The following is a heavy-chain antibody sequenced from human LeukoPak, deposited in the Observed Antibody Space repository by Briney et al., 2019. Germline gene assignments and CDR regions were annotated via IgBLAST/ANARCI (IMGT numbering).Heavy chain of an antibody. CDR1: GFTFSSYA. CDR2: ISGSGGST. CDR3: AKDPGKTVTHSSIYFDY. V-gene: IGHV3-23*01. Sequence: PGGSLRLSCAASGFTFSSYARSWVRQAPGKGLEWVSAISGSGGSTYYADSVKGRFTISRDNSKNTLYLQMNSLRAEDTAVYYCAKDPGKTVTHSSIYFDYWGQGTLVTVSS. D-gene: IGHD4-17*01. J-gene: IGHJ4*02.